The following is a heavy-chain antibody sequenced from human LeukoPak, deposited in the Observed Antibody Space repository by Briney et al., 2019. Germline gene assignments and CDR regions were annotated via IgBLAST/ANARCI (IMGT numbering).Heavy chain of an antibody. J-gene: IGHJ4*02. CDR1: GFTFSSYG. D-gene: IGHD3-22*01. Sequence: SGGSLRLSCAASGFTFSSYGMHWVRQAPGKGLEWVAVISYDVGKKYYADSVKGRFTISRDNSKNTLYLQMNSLRAEDTAAYYCAKDDYYDTSGYRDWGQGTLVTVSS. V-gene: IGHV3-30*18. CDR3: AKDDYYDTSGYRD. CDR2: ISYDVGKK.